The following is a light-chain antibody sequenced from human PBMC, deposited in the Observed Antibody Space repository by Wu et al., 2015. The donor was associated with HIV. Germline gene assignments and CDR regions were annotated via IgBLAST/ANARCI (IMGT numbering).Light chain of an antibody. Sequence: IVMTQSPATLSVSPGERVTLSCRASQSIGGNLAWYQQKPGQSPRLLIFGASTWATDIPARFSGSGSGTDFSLTIRRLEPEDFAVYYCQQRSNWPITFGQGTRLEIK. CDR2: GAS. CDR1: QSIGGN. V-gene: IGKV3-15*01. J-gene: IGKJ5*01. CDR3: QQRSNWPIT.